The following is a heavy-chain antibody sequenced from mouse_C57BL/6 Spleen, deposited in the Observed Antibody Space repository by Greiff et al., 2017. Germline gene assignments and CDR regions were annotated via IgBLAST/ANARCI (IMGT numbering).Heavy chain of an antibody. CDR3: ARENYGWNY. CDR1: GYSITSGYY. Sequence: EVKLMESGPGLVKPSQSLSLTCSVTGYSITSGYYWNWIRQFPGNKLEWMGYISYDGSNNYNPSLKNRISITRDTSKNQFFLKLNSVTTEDTATYYCARENYGWNYWGQGTTLTVSS. V-gene: IGHV3-6*01. D-gene: IGHD1-2*01. J-gene: IGHJ2*01. CDR2: ISYDGSN.